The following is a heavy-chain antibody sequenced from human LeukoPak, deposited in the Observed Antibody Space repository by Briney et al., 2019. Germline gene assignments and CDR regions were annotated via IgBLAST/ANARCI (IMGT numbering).Heavy chain of an antibody. CDR2: ISSSSSYI. J-gene: IGHJ4*02. CDR1: GFTFSSYS. V-gene: IGHV3-21*01. D-gene: IGHD3-10*01. Sequence: GGSLRLSCAASGFTFSSYSMNWVRQAPGKGLEWVSSISSSSSYIYYADSVKGRFTISRDNAKNSLCLQMNSLRAEDTAVYYCARAVLLWFGELYYFDYWGQGTLVTVSS. CDR3: ARAVLLWFGELYYFDY.